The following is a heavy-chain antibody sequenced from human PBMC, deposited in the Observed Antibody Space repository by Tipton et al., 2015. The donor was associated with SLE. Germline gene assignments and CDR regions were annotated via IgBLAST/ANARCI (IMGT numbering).Heavy chain of an antibody. V-gene: IGHV4-59*11. Sequence: PGLVKPSETMSLTCSVSGGSISSHAWNWIRQPPGRGLEWIAFIYYGGITNYNPSLKSRVTISVDTSKNQFSLKLSSVTAADTAVYYCAREVEYQLLLPYMDVWGKGTTVTVSS. CDR3: AREVEYQLLLPYMDV. J-gene: IGHJ6*03. D-gene: IGHD2-2*01. CDR2: IYYGGIT. CDR1: GGSISSHA.